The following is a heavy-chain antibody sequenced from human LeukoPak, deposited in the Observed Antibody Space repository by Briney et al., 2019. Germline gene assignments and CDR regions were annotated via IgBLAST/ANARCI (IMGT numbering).Heavy chain of an antibody. D-gene: IGHD3-10*01. V-gene: IGHV1-18*01. CDR3: ARGPKLLWFGELSRVALGWFDP. J-gene: IGHJ5*02. CDR2: ISAYNGNP. Sequence: GASVKVSCKASGYTFTSYGISWVRQAPGQGLEWMGWISAYNGNPNYAQKLQGRVTMTTDTSTSTAYMELRSLRSDDTAVYYCARGPKLLWFGELSRVALGWFDPWGQGTLVTVSS. CDR1: GYTFTSYG.